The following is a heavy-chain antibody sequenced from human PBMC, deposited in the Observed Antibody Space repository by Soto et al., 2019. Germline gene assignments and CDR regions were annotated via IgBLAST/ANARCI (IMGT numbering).Heavy chain of an antibody. CDR2: IIPIFGTA. CDR1: GGTFSSYA. D-gene: IGHD1-7*01. J-gene: IGHJ5*01. Sequence: QVQLVQSGAEVKKPGSSVKVSCKASGGTFSSYAISWVRQAPGQGLEWMGGIIPIFGTANYEQKFQGRVTITAEEYTSTAYMEMSSMRSEDTAVYYCARSGPGWNYDSWGQGTLVTVSS. V-gene: IGHV1-69*01. CDR3: ARSGPGWNYDS.